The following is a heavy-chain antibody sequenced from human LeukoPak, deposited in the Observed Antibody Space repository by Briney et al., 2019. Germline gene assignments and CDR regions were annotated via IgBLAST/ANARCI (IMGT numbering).Heavy chain of an antibody. CDR3: AKDLGADSSGLLLYYFDY. CDR2: ITRSGHST. J-gene: IGHJ4*02. CDR1: GFTFSSYA. Sequence: GGSLRLSCAASGFTFSSYAMTWVRQGPGKGLQWVAAITRSGHSTYYADSVKGRFTISRDNSKNTLYLQMNSLRAEDTALYYCAKDLGADSSGLLLYYFDYWGQGTLVTVSS. D-gene: IGHD5-18*01. V-gene: IGHV3-23*01.